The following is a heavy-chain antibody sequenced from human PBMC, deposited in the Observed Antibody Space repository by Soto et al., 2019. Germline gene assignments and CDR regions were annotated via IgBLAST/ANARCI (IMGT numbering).Heavy chain of an antibody. V-gene: IGHV4-4*02. CDR1: GGSISSNNW. CDR3: ARVGALSRRLSYHMDV. Sequence: QVQLHESGPGLVMPSGTLSLTCAVSGGSISSNNWWRWVRQPPGKGLEWIAEISYSGSTNYNPSLKSRVTTSLDKSKIHLSLKLNSVTAADTALYFCARVGALSRRLSYHMDVWGQGTTVTVSS. D-gene: IGHD3-16*01. J-gene: IGHJ6*03. CDR2: ISYSGST.